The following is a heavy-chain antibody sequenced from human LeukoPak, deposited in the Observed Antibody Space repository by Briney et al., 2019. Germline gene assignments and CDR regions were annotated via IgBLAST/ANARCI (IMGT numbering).Heavy chain of an antibody. D-gene: IGHD6-13*01. Sequence: GGSLRLSCAASGVTFSRYSMNWVRQAPGKGLEWVSSISSSRSYIYYADSVKGGFTISRDNKKNSLSLQMNALRAEDTAVYYCARTVSSIAAPVDYWGQGTLVAGSS. V-gene: IGHV3-21*01. J-gene: IGHJ4*02. CDR3: ARTVSSIAAPVDY. CDR1: GVTFSRYS. CDR2: ISSSRSYI.